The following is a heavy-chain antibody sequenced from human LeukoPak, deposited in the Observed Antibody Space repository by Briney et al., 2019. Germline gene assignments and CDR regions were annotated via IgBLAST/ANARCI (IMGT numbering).Heavy chain of an antibody. J-gene: IGHJ5*02. D-gene: IGHD2-2*01. CDR2: IIPIFGTA. CDR3: ARDRRCSSTSCYNWFDP. V-gene: IGHV1-69*01. CDR1: GGTFSSYA. Sequence: ASVKVSCKASGGTFSSYAISWVRQAPGQGLEWVGGIIPIFGTANYAQKFQGRVTITADESTSTAYMELSSLRSEDTAVYYCARDRRCSSTSCYNWFDPWGQGTLVTVSS.